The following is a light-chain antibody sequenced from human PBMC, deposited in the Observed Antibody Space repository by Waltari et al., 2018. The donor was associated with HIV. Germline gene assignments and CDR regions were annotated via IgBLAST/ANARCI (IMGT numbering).Light chain of an antibody. J-gene: IGLJ3*02. CDR2: EVN. Sequence: QSALTLAASVSASLAQSINISCPAPPSEIDISNLVPRYQHHPGKAPKLILYEVNKRPSGVSNRFSGSRSGNTTSLTITGLLADDEADYYCCSCSVTNSLWVFGGGTKVTVV. V-gene: IGLV2-23*02. CDR1: PSEIDISNL. CDR3: CSCSVTNSLWV.